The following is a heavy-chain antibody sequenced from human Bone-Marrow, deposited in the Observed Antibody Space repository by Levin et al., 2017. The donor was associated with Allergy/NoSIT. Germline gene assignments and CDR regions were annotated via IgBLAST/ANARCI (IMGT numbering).Heavy chain of an antibody. CDR2: IITDGTST. CDR3: ATSLLDV. Sequence: GGSLRLSCAASGFTFSNYYMHWVRQAPGKGLEWVSRIITDGTSTSYADSVQGRFTISRDNAKSIMYLQMTNLRPEDTAVYYCATSLLDVWGKGTTVIVSS. CDR1: GFTFSNYY. V-gene: IGHV3-74*01. J-gene: IGHJ6*04.